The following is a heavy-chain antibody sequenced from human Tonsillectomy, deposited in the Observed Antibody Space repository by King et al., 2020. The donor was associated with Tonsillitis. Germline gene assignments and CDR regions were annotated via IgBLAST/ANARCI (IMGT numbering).Heavy chain of an antibody. Sequence: HVQLQESGPGLVKPSETLSLTCTVSGGSISSYSWSWIRQPPGKGLEWVGYIYYSGSTNYNPSPESRVTISVDTSKNQFSLKLSSVTAADTAVYYCARDRVAAAGMDVWAKGTTVTVSS. J-gene: IGHJ6*03. CDR2: IYYSGST. V-gene: IGHV4-59*01. CDR3: ARDRVAAAGMDV. CDR1: GGSISSYS. D-gene: IGHD6-13*01.